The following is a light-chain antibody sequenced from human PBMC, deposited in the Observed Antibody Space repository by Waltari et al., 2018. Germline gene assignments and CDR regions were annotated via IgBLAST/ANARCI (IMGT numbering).Light chain of an antibody. CDR3: LQDYSYPFT. CDR1: QVIRNN. Sequence: AIQMTQSPSSLSASVGDRVTITCRASQVIRNNLGWYQQRPGKAPKLLLYGASSLESGVPSRFSGSGSGTDFTLTISSLQPEDFATYYCLQDYSYPFTFGPGTKVDIK. V-gene: IGKV1-6*01. CDR2: GAS. J-gene: IGKJ3*01.